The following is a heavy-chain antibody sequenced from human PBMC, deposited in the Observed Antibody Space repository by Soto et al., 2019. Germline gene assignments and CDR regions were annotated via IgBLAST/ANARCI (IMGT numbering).Heavy chain of an antibody. V-gene: IGHV3-48*01. CDR2: ISSSSSTI. CDR3: ARAKRFLEWLTNTAFDY. J-gene: IGHJ4*02. D-gene: IGHD3-3*01. Sequence: GGSLILSCAASGFTFSSYSMNWVRQAPGKGLEWVSYISSSSSTIYYADSVKGRFTISRDNAKNSLYLQMNSLRAEDTAVYYCARAKRFLEWLTNTAFDYWGQGTLVTVSS. CDR1: GFTFSSYS.